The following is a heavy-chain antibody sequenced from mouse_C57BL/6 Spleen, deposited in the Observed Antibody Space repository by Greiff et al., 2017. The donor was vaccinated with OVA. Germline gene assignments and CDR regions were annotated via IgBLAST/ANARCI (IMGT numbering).Heavy chain of an antibody. CDR3: ARSTMGTTPDY. CDR2: IHPNSGST. D-gene: IGHD2-2*01. CDR1: GYTFTSYW. J-gene: IGHJ2*01. V-gene: IGHV1-64*01. Sequence: VQLQQPGAELVKPGASVKLSCKASGYTFTSYWMHWVKQRPGQGLEWIGMIHPNSGSTNYNEKFKRKATLTVDKSSSTAYMKLSSLTSEDSAIYYCARSTMGTTPDYWGQGTTLTVSS.